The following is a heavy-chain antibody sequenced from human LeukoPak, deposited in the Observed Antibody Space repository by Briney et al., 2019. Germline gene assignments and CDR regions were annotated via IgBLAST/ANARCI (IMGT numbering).Heavy chain of an antibody. CDR2: INPSGGST. V-gene: IGHV1-46*01. D-gene: IGHD3-22*01. J-gene: IGHJ4*02. Sequence: ASVKVSCKVSGYTLTELSMHWVRQAPGQGLEWMGIINPSGGSTSYAQKFQGRVTMTRDTSTSTVYMELSSLRSEDTAVYYCARATYYYDSSGYDYWGQGTLVTVSS. CDR3: ARATYYYDSSGYDY. CDR1: GYTLTELS.